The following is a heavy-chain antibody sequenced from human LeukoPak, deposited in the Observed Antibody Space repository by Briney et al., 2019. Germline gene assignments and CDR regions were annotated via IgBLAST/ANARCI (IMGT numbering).Heavy chain of an antibody. J-gene: IGHJ6*02. CDR2: ISSSSSYI. Sequence: TPGGSLRLSCAASGFTFSSYSMNWVRQAPGKGLEWVSSISSSSSYIYYADSVKGRFTISRDNAKNSLYLQMNSLRAEDTAVYYCARSSSTYDFWSYYGMDVWGQGTTVTVSS. D-gene: IGHD3-3*01. CDR3: ARSSSTYDFWSYYGMDV. V-gene: IGHV3-21*01. CDR1: GFTFSSYS.